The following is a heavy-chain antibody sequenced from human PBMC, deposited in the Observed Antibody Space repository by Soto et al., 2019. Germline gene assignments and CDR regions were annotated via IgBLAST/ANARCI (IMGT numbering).Heavy chain of an antibody. CDR2: IYSDSVGGNT. D-gene: IGHD2-21*01. J-gene: IGHJ4*02. V-gene: IGHV3-66*01. CDR1: GFSVSDNS. CDR3: ARDPVGVDSTFFFDS. Sequence: GGSLRLSCAASGFSVSDNSMNWVRQAPGKGLEWVSFIYSDSVGGNTYYADFVKGRFTISRDNAKNSLYLQMSSLRADDTAVYYCARDPVGVDSTFFFDSWGQGTLVTVSS.